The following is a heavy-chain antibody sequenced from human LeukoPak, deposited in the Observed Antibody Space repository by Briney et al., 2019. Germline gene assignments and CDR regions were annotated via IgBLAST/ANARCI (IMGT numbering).Heavy chain of an antibody. D-gene: IGHD2-21*02. J-gene: IGHJ1*01. V-gene: IGHV4-59*01. CDR3: ASVVTASTEYFQH. Sequence: SETLSLTCTVSGGSISSDYWSWIRQPPGKGLEWIGYIYYSGSTNYNPSLKSRVTISVDTSKNQFSLKLSSVTAADTAVYYCASVVTASTEYFQHWGQGTLVTVSS. CDR2: IYYSGST. CDR1: GGSISSDY.